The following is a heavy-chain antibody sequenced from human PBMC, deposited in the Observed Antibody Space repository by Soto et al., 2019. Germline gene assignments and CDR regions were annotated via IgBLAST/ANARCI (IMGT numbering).Heavy chain of an antibody. J-gene: IGHJ4*02. V-gene: IGHV1-18*01. CDR1: GYTFITYG. CDR3: ARGPTDYYDNSGHYSLDY. D-gene: IGHD3-22*01. Sequence: ASVKVSCKASGYTFITYGMSWVRQAPGQGLDWMGWISTYNGDTKYADRLQGRVAMTTDTTTGTAYMELRSLRSDDTAVYYCARGPTDYYDNSGHYSLDYWGQGTLVTVSS. CDR2: ISTYNGDT.